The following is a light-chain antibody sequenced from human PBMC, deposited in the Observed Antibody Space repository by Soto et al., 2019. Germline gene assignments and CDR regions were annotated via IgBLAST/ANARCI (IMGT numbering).Light chain of an antibody. J-gene: IGKJ2*01. CDR3: QQYDSSLYT. CDR2: GAS. CDR1: QSVSSSY. V-gene: IGKV3-20*01. Sequence: EIVLTQSPGTLALSPGERATLSCRASQSVSSSYLAWYQQKPGQAPRLLIYGASSSDTGIPDRFSGSGSGTDFSLTISRLEPEDFAVYYCQQYDSSLYTFGQGTKLEIK.